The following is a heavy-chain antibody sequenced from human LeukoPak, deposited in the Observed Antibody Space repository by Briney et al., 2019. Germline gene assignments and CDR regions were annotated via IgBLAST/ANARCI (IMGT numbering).Heavy chain of an antibody. D-gene: IGHD6-19*01. CDR1: GFSFRDYA. Sequence: PGGSLRLSCAASGFSFRDYAMSWVRQAPGKGLEWVTFIESDGTKEYYADSVKGRFTISRDNSKNTVYVQMNTLRAEDTAVYYCAKEGSGWYYLDYWGEGTVVTVSS. CDR2: IESDGTKE. J-gene: IGHJ4*02. V-gene: IGHV3-30*02. CDR3: AKEGSGWYYLDY.